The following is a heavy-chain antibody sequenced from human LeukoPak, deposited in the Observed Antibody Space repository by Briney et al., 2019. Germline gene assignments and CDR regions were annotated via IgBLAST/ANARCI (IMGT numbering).Heavy chain of an antibody. J-gene: IGHJ6*03. CDR2: INPNSGGT. CDR3: ARDTGDTVTQYYYYYYMDV. CDR1: GYTFTGYY. V-gene: IGHV1-2*02. Sequence: ASVKVSCKASGYTFTGYYTHWVRQAPGQGLEWMGWINPNSGGTNYAQKFQGRVTMTRDTSISTAYMELSRLRSDDTAVYYCARDTGDTVTQYYYYYYMDVWGKGTTVTVSS. D-gene: IGHD4-17*01.